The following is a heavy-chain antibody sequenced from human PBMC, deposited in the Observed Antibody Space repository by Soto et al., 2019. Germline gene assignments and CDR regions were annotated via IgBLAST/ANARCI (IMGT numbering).Heavy chain of an antibody. CDR2: MSHIGSV. CDR1: GVSIGSNYY. V-gene: IGHV4-4*02. CDR3: ARSLGWYAIDY. Sequence: QVLLQESGPGLVQPSGTLSLSCVVSGVSIGSNYYWGWVRQPPGKGLEWLGDMSHIGSVNYNPSLKSRVTISMDTSQNQFSLKLNSVTAAATAVYYCARSLGWYAIDYWGQGTRVIVSS. D-gene: IGHD6-19*01. J-gene: IGHJ4*02.